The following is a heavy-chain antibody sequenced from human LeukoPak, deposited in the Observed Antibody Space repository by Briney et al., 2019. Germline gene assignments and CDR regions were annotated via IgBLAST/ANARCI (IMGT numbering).Heavy chain of an antibody. CDR1: GYTFTGYY. Sequence: GASVKVSCKASGYTFTGYYMHRVRQAPGQGLEWMGWINPNSGGTNYAQKFEGRVTMTRDTSISTAYMELSRLRSDDTAVYYRARDEGNTMVRGVMLYYFDYWGQGTLVTVSS. CDR3: ARDEGNTMVRGVMLYYFDY. D-gene: IGHD3-10*01. V-gene: IGHV1-2*02. J-gene: IGHJ4*02. CDR2: INPNSGGT.